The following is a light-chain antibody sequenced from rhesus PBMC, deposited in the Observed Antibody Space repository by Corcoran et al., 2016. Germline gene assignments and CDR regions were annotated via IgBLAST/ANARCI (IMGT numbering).Light chain of an antibody. Sequence: QVILTQSPATLSLSPGERATLSCRASQSVSSYLAGYQQKPGQAPRLLTYGASSRATGIPDRFSGSGSGTDFTLPISSLEPEDVGVYHCYQHSSGYSFGQGTKVDIK. CDR3: YQHSSGYS. V-gene: IGKV3-10*01. CDR2: GAS. CDR1: QSVSSY. J-gene: IGKJ2*01.